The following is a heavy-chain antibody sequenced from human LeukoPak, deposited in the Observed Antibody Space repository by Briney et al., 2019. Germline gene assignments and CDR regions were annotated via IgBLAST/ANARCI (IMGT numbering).Heavy chain of an antibody. D-gene: IGHD6-19*01. CDR3: AKDVSGWYDGPFDY. V-gene: IGHV3-23*01. Sequence: GGSLRPSCAASGFAFSSYAMSWVRQAPGKGLEWVSAISGSGGSTYYADSVKGRFTISRDNSKNTLYLQMNSLRPEDTAVYYCAKDVSGWYDGPFDYWGQGTLVTVSS. CDR1: GFAFSSYA. CDR2: ISGSGGST. J-gene: IGHJ4*02.